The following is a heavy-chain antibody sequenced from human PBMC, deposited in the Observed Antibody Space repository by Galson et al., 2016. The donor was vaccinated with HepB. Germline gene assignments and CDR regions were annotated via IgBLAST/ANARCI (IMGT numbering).Heavy chain of an antibody. V-gene: IGHV3-30-3*01. CDR1: GFSVSNSA. CDR3: ARDLFSSSSFIDF. J-gene: IGHJ4*02. D-gene: IGHD2-2*01. Sequence: SLRLSCAASGFSVSNSAMHWVRQAPGKGLEWLAVISYHGSDIFYADSVKGRFTISRDNPKKTLFLQLNNLRSEDTAVYYCARDLFSSSSFIDFWGQGTLVTVSS. CDR2: ISYHGSDI.